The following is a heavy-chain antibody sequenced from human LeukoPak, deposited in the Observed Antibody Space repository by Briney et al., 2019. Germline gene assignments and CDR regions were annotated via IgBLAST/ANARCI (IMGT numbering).Heavy chain of an antibody. CDR2: INHSGST. Sequence: SETLSLTCAVYGGSFSGYYWSWIRQPPGKGLEWIGEINHSGSTNYNPSLKSRVTISVDTSKNQFSLKLSSVTAADTAVYYCARDNDWYFDLWGRGTLVTVSS. J-gene: IGHJ2*01. CDR3: ARDNDWYFDL. D-gene: IGHD1-14*01. V-gene: IGHV4-34*01. CDR1: GGSFSGYY.